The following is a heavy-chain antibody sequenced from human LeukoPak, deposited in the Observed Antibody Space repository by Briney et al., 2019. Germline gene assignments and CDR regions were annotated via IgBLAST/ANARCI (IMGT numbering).Heavy chain of an antibody. CDR1: GFTFSSNA. Sequence: GGSLRLSCAAAGFTFSSNAMTWVRQAPGQGLEWVSSISETSSHTFYADSVKGRFTISRDNTTNTLFLQMNSLRVEDTAMYYCAKDFSSSWQFDRWGQGTLVTVSS. D-gene: IGHD6-13*01. CDR2: ISETSSHT. J-gene: IGHJ5*02. V-gene: IGHV3-23*01. CDR3: AKDFSSSWQFDR.